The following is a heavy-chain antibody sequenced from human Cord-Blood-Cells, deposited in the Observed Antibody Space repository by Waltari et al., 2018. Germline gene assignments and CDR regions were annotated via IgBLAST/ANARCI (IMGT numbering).Heavy chain of an antibody. CDR2: IYYSGST. V-gene: IGHV4-39*01. Sequence: IRQPPGKGLEWIGSIYYSGSTYYNPSLKSRVTISVDTSKNQFSLKLSSVTAADTAVYYCAKYSSGWYWYFDLWGRGTLVTVSS. CDR3: AKYSSGWYWYFDL. D-gene: IGHD6-19*01. J-gene: IGHJ2*01.